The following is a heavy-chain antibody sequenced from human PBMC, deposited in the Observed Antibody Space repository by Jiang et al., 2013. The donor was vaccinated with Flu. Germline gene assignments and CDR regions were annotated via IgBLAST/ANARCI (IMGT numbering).Heavy chain of an antibody. CDR3: AKDRVAGRPRGVGYYYYGMDV. Sequence: LSCAASRFTFTSYGMHWVRQAPGKGLEWVAVISYDGSNKYYADSVKGRFTISRDNSKNTLYLQMNSLRAEDTAVYYYAKDRVAGRPRGVGYYYYGMDVWGQGTTVTVSS. D-gene: IGHD3-10*01. CDR2: ISYDGSNK. V-gene: IGHV3-30*18. CDR1: RFTFTSYG. J-gene: IGHJ6*02.